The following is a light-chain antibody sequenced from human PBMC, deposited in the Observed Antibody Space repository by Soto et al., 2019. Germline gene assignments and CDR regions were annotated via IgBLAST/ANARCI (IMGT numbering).Light chain of an antibody. CDR1: DVGGNKY. J-gene: IGLJ1*01. CDR3: SAFTGTTYV. V-gene: IGLV2-14*03. Sequence: QSALTQPASMSGSPGQSIAISCTGSDVGGNKYISLYQHYPGKAPKLILSVVSSRPSGVSDLFSGSKSGDAASPTISVLQAEEEAYYYCSAFTGTTYVFGTGTKLTVL. CDR2: VVS.